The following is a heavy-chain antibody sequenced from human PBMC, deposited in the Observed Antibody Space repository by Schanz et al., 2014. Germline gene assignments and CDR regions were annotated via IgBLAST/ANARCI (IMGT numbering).Heavy chain of an antibody. CDR1: GYTLTNFD. D-gene: IGHD1-7*01. Sequence: QVQLVQSGAEVKKPGASVKVSCKASGYTLTNFDINWVRQAPGQGLEWMGWMNPNSGTTGYAQKFQGRVTMTRTTSTSTAYMELSSLRSDDTAVYYCARELRLEYYFDYWGQGTQVTVSS. CDR3: ARELRLEYYFDY. V-gene: IGHV1-8*01. CDR2: MNPNSGTT. J-gene: IGHJ4*02.